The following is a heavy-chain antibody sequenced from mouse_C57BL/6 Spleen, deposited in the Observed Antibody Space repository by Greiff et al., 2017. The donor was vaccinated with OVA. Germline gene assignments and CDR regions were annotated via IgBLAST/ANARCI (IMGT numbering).Heavy chain of an antibody. Sequence: EVKVVESGGGLVQPGGSLKLSCAASGFTFSDYGMAWVRQAPRKGPEWVAFISNLAYSIYYADTVTGRFTISRENAKNTLYLEMSSLRSEDTAMYYCARGEKDYYAMDYWGQGTSVTVSS. CDR2: ISNLAYSI. CDR3: ARGEKDYYAMDY. CDR1: GFTFSDYG. V-gene: IGHV5-15*01. J-gene: IGHJ4*01.